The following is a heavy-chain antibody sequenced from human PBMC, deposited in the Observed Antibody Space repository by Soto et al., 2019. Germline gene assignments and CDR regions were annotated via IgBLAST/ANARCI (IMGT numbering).Heavy chain of an antibody. D-gene: IGHD2-15*01. CDR1: GFTFSSYD. CDR2: IWYDGSNK. CDR3: ARDPLLRFYYGMDV. V-gene: IGHV3-33*01. Sequence: PGGSLRLSCAASGFTFSSYDMHWVRQAPGKGLEWVAVIWYDGSNKYYADSVKGRFTISRDNSKNTLYLQMNSLRAEDTAVYYCARDPLLRFYYGMDVWGQGTTVTVSS. J-gene: IGHJ6*02.